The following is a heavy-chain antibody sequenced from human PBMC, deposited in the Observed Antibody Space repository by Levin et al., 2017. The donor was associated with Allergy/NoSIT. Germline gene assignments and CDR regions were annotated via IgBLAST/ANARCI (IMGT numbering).Heavy chain of an antibody. CDR3: VTYYYDSSGYYYVDY. CDR1: GGTFSSYA. J-gene: IGHJ4*02. Sequence: SVKVSCKASGGTFSSYAISWVRQAPGQGLEWMGGIIPIFGTANYAQKFQGRVTITADESTSTAYMELSSLRSEDTAVYYCVTYYYDSSGYYYVDYWGQGTLVTVSS. V-gene: IGHV1-69*13. D-gene: IGHD3-22*01. CDR2: IIPIFGTA.